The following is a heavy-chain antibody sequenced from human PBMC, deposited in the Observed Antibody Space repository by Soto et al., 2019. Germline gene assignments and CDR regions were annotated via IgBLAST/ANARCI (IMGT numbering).Heavy chain of an antibody. J-gene: IGHJ4*02. V-gene: IGHV3-48*03. CDR3: ARDSGYSYGTGPNFDY. CDR2: ISSSGSTI. Sequence: EVQLVESGGGLVQPGGSLRLSCAASGFTFSSYEMNWVRQAPGKGLEWVSYISSSGSTIYYADSVKGRFTISRDNAKNSLYLQMNSLRAEDTAVYYCARDSGYSYGTGPNFDYWGQGTLVTVSS. D-gene: IGHD5-18*01. CDR1: GFTFSSYE.